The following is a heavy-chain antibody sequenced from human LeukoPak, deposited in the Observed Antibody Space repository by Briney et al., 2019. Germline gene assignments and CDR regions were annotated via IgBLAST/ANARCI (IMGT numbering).Heavy chain of an antibody. V-gene: IGHV3-23*01. Sequence: GGSLRLSCAASGFTFSSYAMGWVRHAAGTGLEWVSPLSGSGGSTYYADSVKGRFTISRDNSKNTLYLQMNSLSAEDTAVYYCAKSVVGYSYAAPIFDYWGQGTLVTVSS. CDR2: LSGSGGST. CDR1: GFTFSSYA. D-gene: IGHD5-18*01. CDR3: AKSVVGYSYAAPIFDY. J-gene: IGHJ4*02.